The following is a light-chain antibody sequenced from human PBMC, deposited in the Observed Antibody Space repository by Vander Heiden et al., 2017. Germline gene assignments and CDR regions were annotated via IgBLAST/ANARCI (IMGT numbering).Light chain of an antibody. CDR1: QSIAKR. V-gene: IGKV3-15*01. CDR2: GAS. Sequence: EIVMTQSPATLSVSPGERATLSCRASQSIAKRLAWYRQKPGQGPKLLIFGASTRATGIPARFSGSGSGTEFTLTISVLQSEDFAVYYCQQYDEWPPWTFGQGTKVEIK. J-gene: IGKJ1*01. CDR3: QQYDEWPPWT.